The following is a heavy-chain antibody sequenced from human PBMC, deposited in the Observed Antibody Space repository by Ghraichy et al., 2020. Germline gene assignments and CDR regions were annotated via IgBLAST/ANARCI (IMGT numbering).Heavy chain of an antibody. J-gene: IGHJ4*02. CDR3: ARIGYTTGWYHPRFDL. V-gene: IGHV4-39*01. D-gene: IGHD6-19*01. CDR2: LYYSGTT. CDR1: AGSILTTLYY. Sequence: SETLSLTYTVSAGSILTTLYYWGWIRQPPGKGLEWIATLYYSGTTYSNPSLKSRIATSVDTSNNQFSLMLSSVTAADTDLYYCARIGYTTGWYHPRFDLWGQGTILTVSS.